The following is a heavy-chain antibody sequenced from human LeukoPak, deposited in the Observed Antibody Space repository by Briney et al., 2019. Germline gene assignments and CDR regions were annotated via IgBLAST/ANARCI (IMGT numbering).Heavy chain of an antibody. CDR3: ARGYYGSGMNDY. CDR1: GFTFSSYE. J-gene: IGHJ4*02. Sequence: PGGSLRLSCAASGFTFSSYEMNWVRQAPGKGLEWVSYISSSGSTIYYADSVKGRFTISRDNAKNSLYLQMNSLRAEDTAVYYCARGYYGSGMNDYWGQGTLVTVSS. V-gene: IGHV3-48*03. CDR2: ISSSGSTI. D-gene: IGHD3-10*01.